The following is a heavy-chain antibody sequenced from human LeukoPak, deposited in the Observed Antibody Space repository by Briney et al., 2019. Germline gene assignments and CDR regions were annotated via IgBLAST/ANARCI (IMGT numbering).Heavy chain of an antibody. Sequence: GGSLRLSCAASGFTFSSYAMSWVRQAPGRGLEWVSDISGSGGSTYYADSVKGRFTISRDNSKNTLYLQMNSLRAEDTAVYYCTSPGSSYYYGSGSYYPFDYWGQGTLVTVSS. CDR1: GFTFSSYA. CDR3: TSPGSSYYYGSGSYYPFDY. D-gene: IGHD3-10*01. J-gene: IGHJ4*02. V-gene: IGHV3-23*01. CDR2: ISGSGGST.